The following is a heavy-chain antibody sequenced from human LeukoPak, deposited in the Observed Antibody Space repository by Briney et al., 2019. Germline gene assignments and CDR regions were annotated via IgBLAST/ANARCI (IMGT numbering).Heavy chain of an antibody. CDR1: GFTFSSYS. CDR2: ISSSSTI. CDR3: ARDEYSGYGLDY. Sequence: AGGSLRLSCAASGFTFSSYSMNWVRQAPGKGLEWVSYISSSSTIYYADSVKGRFTISRDNAKNSLYLQMNSLRDEDTAVYYCARDEYSGYGLDYWGQGTLVTVSS. V-gene: IGHV3-48*02. J-gene: IGHJ4*02. D-gene: IGHD5-12*01.